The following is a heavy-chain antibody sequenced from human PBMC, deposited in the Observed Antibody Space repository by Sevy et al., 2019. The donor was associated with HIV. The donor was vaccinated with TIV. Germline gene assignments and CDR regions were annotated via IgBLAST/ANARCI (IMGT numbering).Heavy chain of an antibody. CDR3: AKGDMVRGVIINYFDY. D-gene: IGHD3-10*01. J-gene: IGHJ4*02. Sequence: GGSLRLSCAASGFTFDDYAMHWVRQPAGKGLEWVSGISWNSGSIGYADSVKGRFTISRDNAKNSLYLQMNSLGAEDTAVYYCAKGDMVRGVIINYFDYWGQGTPVTVSS. V-gene: IGHV3-9*01. CDR2: ISWNSGSI. CDR1: GFTFDDYA.